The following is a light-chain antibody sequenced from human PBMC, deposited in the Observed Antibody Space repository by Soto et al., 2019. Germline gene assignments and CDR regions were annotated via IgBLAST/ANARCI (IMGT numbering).Light chain of an antibody. CDR2: GAS. J-gene: IGKJ5*01. CDR3: QQYGSSPT. V-gene: IGKV3-20*01. CDR1: QSLSTSY. Sequence: EIVLTQSPGTLSLFPGERATLSCRASQSLSTSYLAWYQQKPGQALRLLIYGASNRAAGIPDRFSGSGSGTDFTLTISRLEPEDFAVDYCQQYGSSPTFGQGTRLEIK.